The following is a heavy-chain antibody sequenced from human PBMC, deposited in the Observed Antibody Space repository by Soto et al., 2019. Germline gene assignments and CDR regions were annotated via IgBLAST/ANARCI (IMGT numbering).Heavy chain of an antibody. CDR1: GFTFTTYA. CDR3: AKVNSIVGDGDHDY. D-gene: IGHD4-17*01. Sequence: EVQLLESGGGLVQPGGSLRLSCAASGFTFTTYAMGWVRQPPGKGLEWVSGISSSGDIPYYADSVKGRFTISRDQSKKTVYLQMNSLRAEDTALYYCAKVNSIVGDGDHDYWGQGTLVSVSS. V-gene: IGHV3-23*01. CDR2: ISSSGDIP. J-gene: IGHJ4*02.